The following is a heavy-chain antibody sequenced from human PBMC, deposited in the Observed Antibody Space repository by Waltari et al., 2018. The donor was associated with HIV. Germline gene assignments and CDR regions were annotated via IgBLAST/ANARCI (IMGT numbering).Heavy chain of an antibody. V-gene: IGHV3-23*04. CDR1: GFTFSSYA. D-gene: IGHD1-1*01. J-gene: IGHJ3*02. CDR2: ISGSGGST. Sequence: EVQLVESGGGLVQPGGSLRLSCAASGFTFSSYALSWVRQAPGKGLEWVSAISGSGGSTYYADSVKGRFTISRDNSKNTLYLQMNSLRAEDTAVYYCAKEGRKLEPTLGAFDIWGQGTMVTVSS. CDR3: AKEGRKLEPTLGAFDI.